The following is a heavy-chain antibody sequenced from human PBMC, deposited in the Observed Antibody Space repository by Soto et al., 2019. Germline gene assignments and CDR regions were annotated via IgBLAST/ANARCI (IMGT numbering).Heavy chain of an antibody. J-gene: IGHJ6*02. CDR1: GGSISSSSYY. V-gene: IGHV4-39*01. Sequence: PSETLSLTCTVSGGSISSSSYYWGWIRQPPGKGLEWIGSIYYSGSTYYNPSLKSRVTISVDTSKNQFSLKLSSVTAADTAVYYCASPAGKRGYSGHYYYGMDVWGQGTTVTVSS. CDR2: IYYSGST. CDR3: ASPAGKRGYSGHYYYGMDV. D-gene: IGHD5-18*01.